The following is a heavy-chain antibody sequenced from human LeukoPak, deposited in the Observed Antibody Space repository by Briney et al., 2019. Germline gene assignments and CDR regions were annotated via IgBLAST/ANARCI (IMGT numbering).Heavy chain of an antibody. CDR2: ISSSSSYI. D-gene: IGHD2-2*02. CDR1: GFTSSSYS. J-gene: IGHJ1*01. V-gene: IGHV3-21*01. Sequence: GGSLRLSCAASGFTSSSYSMNWVRQAPGKGLEWVSSISSSSSYIYYADSVKGRFTISRDNAKNSLYLQMNSLRAEDTAVYYRARDGGLPAAIGEYFQHWGQGTLVTVSS. CDR3: ARDGGLPAAIGEYFQH.